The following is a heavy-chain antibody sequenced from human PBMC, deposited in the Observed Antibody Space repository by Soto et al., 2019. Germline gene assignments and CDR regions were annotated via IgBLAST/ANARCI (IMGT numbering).Heavy chain of an antibody. J-gene: IGHJ6*02. V-gene: IGHV7-4-1*01. CDR3: ARDWGEWLLFGHYYYGMDV. D-gene: IGHD3-3*01. Sequence: ASVKVSCKASGYIFTSYAMNWVRQAPGQGLEWMGWINTNTGNPTYAQGFTGRFVFSLDTSVSTAYLQICSLKAEDTAVYYCARDWGEWLLFGHYYYGMDVWGQGTTVTVSS. CDR1: GYIFTSYA. CDR2: INTNTGNP.